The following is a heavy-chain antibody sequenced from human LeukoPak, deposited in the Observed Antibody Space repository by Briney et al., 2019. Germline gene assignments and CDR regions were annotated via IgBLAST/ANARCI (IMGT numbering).Heavy chain of an antibody. CDR1: GGSIRSYY. V-gene: IGHV4-59*08. CDR3: VRHTGLTTYDY. Sequence: SETLSLTCTVSGGSIRSYYWSWIRQPPGKGLEWIGYIDDSGRTNYSVSLKSRVTMSVDTSSNQFSLKLSSVTAADTAVYYCVRHTGLTTYDYWGQGTLVTVSS. CDR2: IDDSGRT. J-gene: IGHJ4*02. D-gene: IGHD4-11*01.